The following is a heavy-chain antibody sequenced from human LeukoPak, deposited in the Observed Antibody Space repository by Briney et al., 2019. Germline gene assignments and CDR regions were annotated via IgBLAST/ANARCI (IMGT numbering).Heavy chain of an antibody. CDR3: ARDPSGGSSGYHYYMDV. CDR2: IYYSGST. V-gene: IGHV4-31*03. J-gene: IGHJ6*03. CDR1: GGSISSGGYY. Sequence: PSETLSLTCTVSGGSISSGGYYWSWIRQHPGKGLEWIGYIYYSGSTYYNPSLKSRVTVSVDTSKNQFSLKLSSVTAADTAVYYCARDPSGGSSGYHYYMDVWGKGTTVTVSS. D-gene: IGHD3-22*01.